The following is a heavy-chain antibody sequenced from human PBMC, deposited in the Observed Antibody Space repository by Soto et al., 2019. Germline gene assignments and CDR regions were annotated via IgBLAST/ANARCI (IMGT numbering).Heavy chain of an antibody. CDR3: ARDQEVHDRRGHKMRAMDV. CDR1: GFPFGRYE. CDR2: ISESGTSM. Sequence: GGSLRLSCAASGFPFGRYEMNWVRQAPGKGLEWISYISESGTSMYYADAVKGRFAISRDNAKNSLYLQMNSLRIEDTAVYYCARDQEVHDRRGHKMRAMDVWGQGTTVTVSS. D-gene: IGHD3-9*01. J-gene: IGHJ6*02. V-gene: IGHV3-48*03.